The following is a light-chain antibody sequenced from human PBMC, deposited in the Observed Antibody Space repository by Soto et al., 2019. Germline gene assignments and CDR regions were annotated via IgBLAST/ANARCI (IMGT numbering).Light chain of an antibody. V-gene: IGLV2-14*01. CDR1: SSDVGGYNY. J-gene: IGLJ1*01. CDR2: EVS. CDR3: SSYTSSSTYYV. Sequence: QSALTQPRSVSGSPGQSVTISCTGTSSDVGGYNYVSWYQQHPGKAPKLMIYEVSNRPSGVSNRFSGSKSGNTASLTISGLQAEDEADYYCSSYTSSSTYYVFGTGTKLTVL.